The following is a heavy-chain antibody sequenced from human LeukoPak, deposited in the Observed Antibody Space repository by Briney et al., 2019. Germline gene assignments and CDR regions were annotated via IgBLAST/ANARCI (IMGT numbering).Heavy chain of an antibody. CDR3: VKDWTRLDY. V-gene: IGHV3-30*18. CDR2: ISYDGSKK. J-gene: IGHJ4*02. D-gene: IGHD3/OR15-3a*01. CDR1: GFTVSSNY. Sequence: GGSLRLSCAASGFTVSSNYMSWVRQAPGKGLEWVAVISYDGSKKYYTDSVKGRFTISRDNSKNTLYLQMNSLRAEDTAVYYCVKDWTRLDYWGQGTLVTVSS.